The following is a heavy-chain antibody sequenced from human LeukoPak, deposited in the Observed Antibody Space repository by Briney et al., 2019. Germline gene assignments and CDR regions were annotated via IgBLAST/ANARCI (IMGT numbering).Heavy chain of an antibody. Sequence: GGSLRLSCAASGFMFSSSWMNWVRQAPGKGLEWVATIKEDGNEKYYVDSVKGRFTISRDNAKNSLFLLMSTLRAEGTAVCYCARGGSGSSWGQGTLVIVSS. V-gene: IGHV3-7*04. D-gene: IGHD3-10*01. CDR3: ARGGSGSS. CDR2: IKEDGNEK. CDR1: GFMFSSSW. J-gene: IGHJ5*02.